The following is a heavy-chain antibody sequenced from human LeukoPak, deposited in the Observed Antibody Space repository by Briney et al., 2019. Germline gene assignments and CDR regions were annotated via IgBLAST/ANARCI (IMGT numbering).Heavy chain of an antibody. D-gene: IGHD2-2*01. CDR1: GFTFDDHG. Sequence: RPGGSLRLSCAASGFTFDDHGMTWVRQVPGKGLEWVSGINWNGASIGYADSVKGRFTISRDNAKKSLFLQLNSLRAEDTAFYYCARDMYCTSTSCSGFDYWGQGTLVAVSS. J-gene: IGHJ4*02. V-gene: IGHV3-20*04. CDR3: ARDMYCTSTSCSGFDY. CDR2: INWNGASI.